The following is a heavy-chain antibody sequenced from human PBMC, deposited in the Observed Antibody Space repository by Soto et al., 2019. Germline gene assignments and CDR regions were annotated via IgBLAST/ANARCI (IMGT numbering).Heavy chain of an antibody. V-gene: IGHV1-46*01. CDR2: INPRGGT. CDR1: EYTFSNYY. Sequence: GASVKVSCKASEYTFSNYYMHWLRQAPGQGLEWMGVINPRGGTTKEQKFQGRVIMTRDTSTCTVYMELRSLRSDDTAVYYCARATIGGYYGGNSFWGQGTLVTVSS. CDR3: ARATIGGYYGGNSF. J-gene: IGHJ4*02. D-gene: IGHD4-17*01.